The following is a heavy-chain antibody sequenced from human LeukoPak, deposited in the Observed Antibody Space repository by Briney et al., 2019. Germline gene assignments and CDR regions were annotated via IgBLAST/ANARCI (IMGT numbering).Heavy chain of an antibody. CDR2: FDPEDGET. CDR3: ATGKVVPALPPIEMDV. V-gene: IGHV1-24*01. Sequence: ASVKVSCKVSGYTLTELSMHWVRQAPGKGLEWMGGFDPEDGETIYAQKFQGRVTMTEDTSTDTAYMELSSLRSEDTAVYYCATGKVVPALPPIEMDVWGQGTTVTVSS. J-gene: IGHJ6*02. D-gene: IGHD2-2*01. CDR1: GYTLTELS.